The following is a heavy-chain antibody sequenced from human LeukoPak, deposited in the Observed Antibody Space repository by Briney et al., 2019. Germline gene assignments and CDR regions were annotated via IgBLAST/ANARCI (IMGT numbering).Heavy chain of an antibody. Sequence: ASVKVSCKASGYTFTSYYMHWVRQAPGQGLEWMGIINPSGGSTSYAQKFQGRVTMTRDTSTSTVYMELSSLRSEDTAVYYCARDRGRFLEWLLPTGLDYWGQGTLVIVSS. D-gene: IGHD3-3*01. V-gene: IGHV1-46*01. CDR3: ARDRGRFLEWLLPTGLDY. J-gene: IGHJ4*02. CDR1: GYTFTSYY. CDR2: INPSGGST.